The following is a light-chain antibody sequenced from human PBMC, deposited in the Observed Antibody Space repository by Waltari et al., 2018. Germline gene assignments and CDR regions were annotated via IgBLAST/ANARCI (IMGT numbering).Light chain of an antibody. J-gene: IGKJ4*01. V-gene: IGKV3-11*01. CDR1: QSVSNF. Sequence: EIVLTQSPATLSLSPGERATLSCRASQSVSNFLAWYQQKPGQAPRLLIYEASKRATGIPARFSGSGSGTDFTLTISSLEPEDFAVYYCQQRANLPPLTFGGGTKVEIK. CDR2: EAS. CDR3: QQRANLPPLT.